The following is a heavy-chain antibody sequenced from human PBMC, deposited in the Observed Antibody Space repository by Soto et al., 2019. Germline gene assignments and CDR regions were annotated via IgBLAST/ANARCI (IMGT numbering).Heavy chain of an antibody. CDR2: ISYDGSNK. CDR1: GFTFSSYG. J-gene: IGHJ6*02. Sequence: QVQLVESGGGVVQPGRSLRLSCAASGFTFSSYGMHWVRQAPGKGLEWVAVISYDGSNKYYADSVKGRFTISRDNSKNTLYLPMHSLRAEDTAVYYCAKDFGSIAAAGHGYYYGMDVWGQGTTVTVSS. D-gene: IGHD6-13*01. CDR3: AKDFGSIAAAGHGYYYGMDV. V-gene: IGHV3-30*18.